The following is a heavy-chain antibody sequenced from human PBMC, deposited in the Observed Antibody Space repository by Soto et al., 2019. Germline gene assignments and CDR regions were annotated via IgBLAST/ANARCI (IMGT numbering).Heavy chain of an antibody. CDR1: GFTFSNAW. D-gene: IGHD3-22*01. CDR3: PKGKDYITIIVPDAFDI. V-gene: IGHV3-15*01. CDR2: IKSKTDGGTT. Sequence: GGSLRLSCAASGFTFSNAWMSWVRQAPGKGLEWVGRIKSKTDGGTTDYAAPVKGRFTISRDDSKNTLYLQMNSLKTEDTAVYYCPKGKDYITIIVPDAFDIWGQGTMVTVSS. J-gene: IGHJ3*02.